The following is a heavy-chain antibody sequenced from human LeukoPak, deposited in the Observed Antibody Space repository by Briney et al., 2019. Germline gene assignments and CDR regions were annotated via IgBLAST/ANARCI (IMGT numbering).Heavy chain of an antibody. CDR1: GFTVSSNY. J-gene: IGHJ4*02. D-gene: IGHD2-2*01. Sequence: PGGSLRLSCAASGFTVSSNYMSWVRQAPGKGLEWVSVIYSGGSTYYADSVKGRFTISRDNAKNSLYLQMNSLRAEDTAVYYCAREWGSTSPLDYWGQGTLVTVSS. CDR2: IYSGGST. V-gene: IGHV3-66*01. CDR3: AREWGSTSPLDY.